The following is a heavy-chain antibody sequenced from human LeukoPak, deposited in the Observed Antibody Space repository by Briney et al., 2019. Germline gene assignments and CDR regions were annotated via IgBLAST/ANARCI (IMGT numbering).Heavy chain of an antibody. D-gene: IGHD6-6*01. V-gene: IGHV1-18*01. CDR1: GYTFTSYG. J-gene: IGHJ4*02. CDR3: AREETYTSSSGY. Sequence: ASVKVSCKASGYTFTSYGISWVRQAPGQGLEWMGWISAYNGNTNYAQKFQGRVTVTTDTSTSTAHMELRSLRSDDSAVYYCAREETYTSSSGYWGQGTLVTVSS. CDR2: ISAYNGNT.